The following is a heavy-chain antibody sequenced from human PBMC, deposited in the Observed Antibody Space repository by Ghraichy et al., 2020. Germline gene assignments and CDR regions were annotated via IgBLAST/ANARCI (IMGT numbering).Heavy chain of an antibody. Sequence: GGSLRLSCAASGFAVGSYYMTWVRQAPGKRLEWVSLIYRGGGTNYADSVKGRFTISRDDSKNTLYLQMNSLRAEDTAVYYCARGTTVTTTPFDYWGQGTLVTVSS. CDR3: ARGTTVTTTPFDY. CDR1: GFAVGSYY. CDR2: IYRGGGT. D-gene: IGHD4-17*01. J-gene: IGHJ4*02. V-gene: IGHV3-53*01.